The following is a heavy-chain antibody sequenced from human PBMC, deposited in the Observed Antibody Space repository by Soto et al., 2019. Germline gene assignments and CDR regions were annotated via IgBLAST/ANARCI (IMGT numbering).Heavy chain of an antibody. J-gene: IGHJ6*02. D-gene: IGHD2-2*01. Sequence: LRLSCAASGFTFSSYAMHWVRQAPGKGLEWVAVISYDGSNKYYADSVKGRFTISRDNSKNTLYLQMNSLRAEDTAVYYCARPNIVVVPAATWDYYYGMDVWGQGTTVTVSS. CDR1: GFTFSSYA. CDR3: ARPNIVVVPAATWDYYYGMDV. CDR2: ISYDGSNK. V-gene: IGHV3-30-3*01.